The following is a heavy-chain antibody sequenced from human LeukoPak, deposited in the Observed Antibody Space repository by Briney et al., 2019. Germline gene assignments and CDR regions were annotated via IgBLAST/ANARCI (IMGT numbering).Heavy chain of an antibody. V-gene: IGHV4-4*07. CDR2: IYTSGST. J-gene: IGHJ4*02. CDR3: ASESRYISSWYTDY. D-gene: IGHD6-13*01. Sequence: PSETLSLTCTVSGGSISSYYWSWIRQPAGKGLEWIGRIYTSGSTNYNPSLKSRVTMSVDTSKNQFSLKLSSVTAADTAVYYCASESRYISSWYTDYWGQGTLVTVSS. CDR1: GGSISSYY.